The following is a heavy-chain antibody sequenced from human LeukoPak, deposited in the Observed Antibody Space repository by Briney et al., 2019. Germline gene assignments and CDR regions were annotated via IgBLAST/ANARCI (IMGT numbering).Heavy chain of an antibody. D-gene: IGHD2-15*01. CDR3: ARGVVRKGGGAFDI. J-gene: IGHJ3*02. V-gene: IGHV3-53*04. CDR1: GFTFSSYE. CDR2: IYSGGST. Sequence: RPGGSLRLSCAASGFTFSSYEMNWVRQAPGKGLEWVSVIYSGGSTYYADSVKGRFTISRHNSKNTLYLQMNSLRAEDTAVYYCARGVVRKGGGAFDIWGQGTMVTVSS.